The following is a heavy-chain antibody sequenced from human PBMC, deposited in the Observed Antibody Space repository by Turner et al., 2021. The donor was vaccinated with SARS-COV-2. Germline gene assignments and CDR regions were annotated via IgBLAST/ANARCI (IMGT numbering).Heavy chain of an antibody. CDR2: IWYDASNK. V-gene: IGHV3-33*01. CDR1: GFTFSSYG. J-gene: IGHJ4*02. D-gene: IGHD5-12*01. Sequence: QVQLVESGGGVVQPGRSLRLSCAASGFTFSSYGMHWVRQAPGKGLEWVAVIWYDASNKYYADSVKGRFTISRDNSKNTLYLQMNSLRAEDTAVYYCARDGGYSGYAYFDYWGQGTLVTVSS. CDR3: ARDGGYSGYAYFDY.